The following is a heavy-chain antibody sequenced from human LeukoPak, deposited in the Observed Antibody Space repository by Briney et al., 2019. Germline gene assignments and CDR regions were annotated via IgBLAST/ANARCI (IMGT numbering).Heavy chain of an antibody. J-gene: IGHJ3*02. V-gene: IGHV3-64*04. D-gene: IGHD3-22*01. CDR1: GFTFANYA. Sequence: GGSLRLSCSASGFTFANYAMHWVRQAPGKGLEYVSAITTSGGTAYYADSVKGRFTISRDNAKNSLYLQMNSLRAEDTAVYYWARGGSSGYNYNVFDIWGRGTMVPVFS. CDR3: ARGGSSGYNYNVFDI. CDR2: ITTSGGTA.